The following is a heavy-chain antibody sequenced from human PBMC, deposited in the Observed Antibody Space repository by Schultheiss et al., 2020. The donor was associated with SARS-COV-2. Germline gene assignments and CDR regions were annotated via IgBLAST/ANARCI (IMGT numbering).Heavy chain of an antibody. CDR2: ISSSSSYI. V-gene: IGHV3-21*01. J-gene: IGHJ4*02. CDR3: AIPDPYALVKFDY. D-gene: IGHD1-14*01. CDR1: GFTFSSYS. Sequence: GGSLRLSCAASGFTFSSYSMNWVRQAPGKGPECVSSISSSSSYIYYADSVKGRFTISRDNAKYSLYLQMNSLRAEDTAVYYCAIPDPYALVKFDYWGQGTGVTVSS.